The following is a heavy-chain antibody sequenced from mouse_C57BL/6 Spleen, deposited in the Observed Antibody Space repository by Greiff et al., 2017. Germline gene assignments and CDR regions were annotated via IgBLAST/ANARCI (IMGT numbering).Heavy chain of an antibody. Sequence: VQLQQSGPVLVKPGASVKMSCKASGYTFTDYYMNWVKQSHGKSLEWIGVINPYNGGTSYNQKFKGKATLTVDKSSSTAYMELNSLTSEDSAVYYCARSPYYGSSYNYFDYWGQGTTLTVSS. CDR1: GYTFTDYY. CDR3: ARSPYYGSSYNYFDY. CDR2: INPYNGGT. V-gene: IGHV1-19*01. J-gene: IGHJ2*01. D-gene: IGHD1-1*01.